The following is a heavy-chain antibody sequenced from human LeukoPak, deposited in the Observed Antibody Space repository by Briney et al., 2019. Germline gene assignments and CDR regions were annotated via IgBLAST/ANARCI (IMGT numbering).Heavy chain of an antibody. CDR1: GGSISSYY. J-gene: IGHJ3*02. CDR3: ARNIWFGESADAFDI. V-gene: IGHV4-59*01. Sequence: SETLSLTCTVSGGSISSYYWSWLRQPPGKGLEWIGYIYYSGSTNYNPSLKSRVTISVDTSKNQFSLKLSSVTAADTAVYYCARNIWFGESADAFDIWGQGTMVTVSS. D-gene: IGHD3-10*01. CDR2: IYYSGST.